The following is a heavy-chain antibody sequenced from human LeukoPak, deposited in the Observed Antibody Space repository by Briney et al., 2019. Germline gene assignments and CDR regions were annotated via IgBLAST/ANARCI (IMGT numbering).Heavy chain of an antibody. V-gene: IGHV4-59*01. CDR2: IFHSGST. Sequence: SETLSLTCTVSGGSISSYYWGWIRQPPGKGLEWIGYIFHSGSTNSNPSLKSRVTISVDTSKNQFSLKLSSVTAADTAVYYCARGVGYYYGSGSSTFDYWGQGTLVTVSS. J-gene: IGHJ4*02. CDR3: ARGVGYYYGSGSSTFDY. CDR1: GGSISSYY. D-gene: IGHD3-10*01.